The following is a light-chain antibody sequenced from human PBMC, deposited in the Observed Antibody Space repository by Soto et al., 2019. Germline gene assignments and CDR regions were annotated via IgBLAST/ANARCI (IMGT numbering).Light chain of an antibody. J-gene: IGLJ1*01. CDR1: SXDVGGYNY. CDR3: SSYISSSTPYV. V-gene: IGLV2-14*01. CDR2: EVS. Sequence: QSVLTQPASVSGSPGQSITISCTGTSXDVGGYNYVSWYQQHPGKAPKLMIYEVSNRPSGVSNRFSGSKSGNTASLTISGLQAEDGGDYYCSSYISSSTPYVFGTGTKVTVL.